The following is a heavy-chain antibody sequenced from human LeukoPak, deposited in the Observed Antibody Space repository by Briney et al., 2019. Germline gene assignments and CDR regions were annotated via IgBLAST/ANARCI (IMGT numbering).Heavy chain of an antibody. V-gene: IGHV4-34*01. CDR3: ARLRGRYYYGSGSSLGP. J-gene: IGHJ5*02. Sequence: KPSETLSLACAVYGGSFSGYYWSWIRQPPGKGLEWIGEINHSGSTNYNPSLKSRVTISVDTTKNQFSRKLSSGTAADTAVYYCARLRGRYYYGSGSSLGPWGQGTLVTVSS. D-gene: IGHD3-10*01. CDR1: GGSFSGYY. CDR2: INHSGST.